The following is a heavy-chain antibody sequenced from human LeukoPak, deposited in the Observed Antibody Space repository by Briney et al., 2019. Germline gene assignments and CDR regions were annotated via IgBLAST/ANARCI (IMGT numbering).Heavy chain of an antibody. D-gene: IGHD6-13*01. CDR2: VSYDGSNK. V-gene: IGHV3-30*04. J-gene: IGHJ4*02. CDR1: GFTFSSYA. CDR3: AKVEAAAAATLRGFDY. Sequence: GRSLRLSCAASGFTFSSYAMHWVRQAPGKGLEWVAVVSYDGSNKYYADSVKGRFTISRDNSKNTLYLQMNSLRAEDTAVYYCAKVEAAAAATLRGFDYWGQGTLVTVSS.